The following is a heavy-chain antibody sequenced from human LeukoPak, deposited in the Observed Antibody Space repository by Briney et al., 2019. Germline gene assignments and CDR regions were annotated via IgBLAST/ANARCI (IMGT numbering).Heavy chain of an antibody. CDR2: ISSSNSSI. Sequence: TGGSLRLSCAASGLTFSSYSMNWVRQAPGKGLEWVSSISSSNSSIHYADSVKGRFTISRDNAKNSLYLQMNSLRAEDTAVYYCARRVTPNSFDYWGQGTLVTVSS. CDR3: ARRVTPNSFDY. CDR1: GLTFSSYS. D-gene: IGHD2-21*02. V-gene: IGHV3-21*01. J-gene: IGHJ4*02.